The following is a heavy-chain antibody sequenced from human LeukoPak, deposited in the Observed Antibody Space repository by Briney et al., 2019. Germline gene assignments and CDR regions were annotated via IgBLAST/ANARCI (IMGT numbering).Heavy chain of an antibody. CDR3: ARGRNWGDLARAINYYYYYMDV. CDR1: GYTFTSYD. J-gene: IGHJ6*03. V-gene: IGHV1-8*03. D-gene: IGHD3-16*01. CDR2: MNPNSGNT. Sequence: ASVKVSCKASGYTFTSYDINWVRQATGQGLEWMGWMNPNSGNTGYAQKFQGRVTITRNTSISTACMELSSLRSEDTAVYYCARGRNWGDLARAINYYYYYMDVWGKGTTVTVSS.